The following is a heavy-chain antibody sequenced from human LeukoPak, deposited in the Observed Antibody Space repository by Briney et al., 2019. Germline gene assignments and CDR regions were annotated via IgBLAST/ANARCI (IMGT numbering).Heavy chain of an antibody. D-gene: IGHD6-13*01. V-gene: IGHV4-30-4*01. CDR1: GGSISSGDYY. Sequence: PSQTLSLTCTVSGGSISSGDYYWSWIRQPPGKGLEWIGYIYYSGSTYYNPSLKSRVTISVDTSKNQFSLKLSSVTAADTAVYYCARAAGSWHTLNLDYWGQGTLVTVSS. J-gene: IGHJ4*02. CDR2: IYYSGST. CDR3: ARAAGSWHTLNLDY.